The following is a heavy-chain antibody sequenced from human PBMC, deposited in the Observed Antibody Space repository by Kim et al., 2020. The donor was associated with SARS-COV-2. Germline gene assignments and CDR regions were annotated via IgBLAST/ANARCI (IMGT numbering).Heavy chain of an antibody. V-gene: IGHV3-7*03. D-gene: IGHD3-10*01. CDR3: ARDNLPGA. CDR1: GFAFSNYG. J-gene: IGHJ5*02. Sequence: GGSLRLSCVASGFAFSNYGMNWVRQPPGMGLEWVASMKEDGTDTSYVDSVKGRFTISRDNSKKSLYLQMNSLRAEDTAIYYCARDNLPGAWGQGTLVIVSS. CDR2: MKEDGTDT.